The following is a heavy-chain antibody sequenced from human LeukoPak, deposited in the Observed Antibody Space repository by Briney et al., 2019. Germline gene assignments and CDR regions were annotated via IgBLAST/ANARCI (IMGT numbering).Heavy chain of an antibody. Sequence: GGSLRLSCAASGFTFSSYAMSWVRQAPGKGLEWVSAISGSGGSTYYADSVKGRFTISRDNSKNTLYLQMNSLRAEDTAVYYCAKGEDYYDSSGYYSTRGYFQHWGQGTLVTVSS. CDR1: GFTFSSYA. D-gene: IGHD3-22*01. V-gene: IGHV3-23*01. CDR2: ISGSGGST. J-gene: IGHJ1*01. CDR3: AKGEDYYDSSGYYSTRGYFQH.